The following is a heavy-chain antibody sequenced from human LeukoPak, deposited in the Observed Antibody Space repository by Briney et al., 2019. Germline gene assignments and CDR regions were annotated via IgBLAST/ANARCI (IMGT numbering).Heavy chain of an antibody. CDR3: TRDLGSPGSPLDY. CDR2: ISYDGSNK. V-gene: IGHV3-30*03. D-gene: IGHD2-2*03. CDR1: GFTFSSYG. J-gene: IGHJ4*02. Sequence: GGSLRLSCAASGFTFSSYGMHWVRQAPGKGLEWVAVISYDGSNKYYADSVKGRFTISRDNSKNTLFLEINGLRHEDTAVYYCTRDLGSPGSPLDYWGQGTLVTVSS.